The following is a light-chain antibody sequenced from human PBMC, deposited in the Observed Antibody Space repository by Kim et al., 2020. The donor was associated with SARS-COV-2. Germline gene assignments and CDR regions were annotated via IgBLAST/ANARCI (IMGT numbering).Light chain of an antibody. CDR2: DVS. CDR1: SSDVGGYNY. CDR3: SSYTSSSTWV. V-gene: IGLV2-14*03. Sequence: QSALTQPASVSGSPGQSITISCTGTSSDVGGYNYVSWYQQQPGKAPKLMIYDVSNRPSGVPNRFSGSKSGNTASLTISGLQAEDEADYYCSSYTSSSTWVFGGGTKLTVL. J-gene: IGLJ3*02.